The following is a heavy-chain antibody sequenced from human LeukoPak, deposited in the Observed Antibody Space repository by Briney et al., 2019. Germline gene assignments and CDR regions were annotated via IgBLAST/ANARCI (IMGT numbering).Heavy chain of an antibody. J-gene: IGHJ4*02. CDR2: INHSGST. CDR3: ARWGSIAALRA. Sequence: PSETLSLTCAVYGGSFRGYYWSWIRQPPGKGLEWIGEINHSGSTNYNPSLKSRVTISVDTSKNQCSRKLSSVTAADTAVYYCARWGSIAALRAWGQGTLVTVSS. D-gene: IGHD6-13*01. CDR1: GGSFRGYY. V-gene: IGHV4-34*01.